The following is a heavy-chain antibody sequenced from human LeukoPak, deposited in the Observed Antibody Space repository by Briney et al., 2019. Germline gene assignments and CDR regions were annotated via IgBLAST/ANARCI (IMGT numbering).Heavy chain of an antibody. D-gene: IGHD3-22*01. CDR2: ISAYNGNT. CDR1: GYTFTSYG. CDR3: ARGPGGRSGYHPLEDYYYYYYMDV. J-gene: IGHJ6*03. V-gene: IGHV1-18*01. Sequence: ASVKVSCKASGYTFTSYGISRVRQAPGQGLEWMGWISAYNGNTNYAQKLQGRVTMTTDTSTRTAYMELRSLRSDDTAVYYCARGPGGRSGYHPLEDYYYYYYMDVWGKGTTVTVSS.